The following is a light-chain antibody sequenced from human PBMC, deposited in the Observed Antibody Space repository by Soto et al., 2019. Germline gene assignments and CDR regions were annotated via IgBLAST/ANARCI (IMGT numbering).Light chain of an antibody. CDR2: DVS. V-gene: IGKV3-20*01. J-gene: IGKJ1*01. CDR1: QSVSSSY. Sequence: EIVLTQSPGTVSLSPGERATLSCRSSQSVSSSYLAWYQQKPGQAPRLLIYDVSSRATGIPDRFSGSGSGTDFTLTISRLEPEDLAVYYCQQYCSSLTFGEGTKVEI. CDR3: QQYCSSLT.